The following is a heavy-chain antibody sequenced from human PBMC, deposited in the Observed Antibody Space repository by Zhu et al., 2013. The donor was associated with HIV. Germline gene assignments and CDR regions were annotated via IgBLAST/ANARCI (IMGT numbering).Heavy chain of an antibody. D-gene: IGHD3-16*01. V-gene: IGHV1-8*03. CDR1: TYTVND. J-gene: IGHJ4*02. CDR2: MNPKTGNT. CDR3: AREGVWGWFDY. Sequence: QVRLVQSGAEVKKPGASVKVSCKASTYTVNDINWVRQAAGQGLEWMGWMNPKTGNTGYAQKFQGRLTITRNTSLNTVYIDLSSLRSEDTAVYYCAREGVWGWFDYWGQGTLVTVSS.